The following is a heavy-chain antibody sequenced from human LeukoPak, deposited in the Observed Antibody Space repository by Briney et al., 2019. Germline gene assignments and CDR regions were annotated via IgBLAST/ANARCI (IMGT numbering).Heavy chain of an antibody. J-gene: IGHJ4*02. CDR3: ARVPSDY. Sequence: GGSLRLSCAASGFTFSNYWMTWVRQAPGKGLEWVANIKQDGADKYYVDSVKGRFTISRDNAKNSLYLQMNSLRAEDTAMYFCARVPSDYWGQGTLVTVSS. CDR1: GFTFSNYW. CDR2: IKQDGADK. V-gene: IGHV3-7*02.